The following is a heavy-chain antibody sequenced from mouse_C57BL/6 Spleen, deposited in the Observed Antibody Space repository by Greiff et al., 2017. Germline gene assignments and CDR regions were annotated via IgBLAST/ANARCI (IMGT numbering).Heavy chain of an antibody. J-gene: IGHJ3*01. Sequence: QVQLQQSGPELVKPGASVKISCKASGYAFSSSWMNWVKQRPGKGLEWIGRIYPGDGDTNYNGKFKGKATLTADKSSSTAYMQRSSLTSEDSAVYFCARSIAVVATEYWGQGTLVTVSA. CDR1: GYAFSSSW. D-gene: IGHD1-1*01. V-gene: IGHV1-82*01. CDR2: IYPGDGDT. CDR3: ARSIAVVATEY.